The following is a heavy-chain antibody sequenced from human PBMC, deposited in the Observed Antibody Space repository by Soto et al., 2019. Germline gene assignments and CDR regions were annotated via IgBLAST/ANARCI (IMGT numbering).Heavy chain of an antibody. V-gene: IGHV3-30-3*01. D-gene: IGHD6-6*01. CDR2: ISYDGSNK. CDR1: GFTFSSYA. CDR3: ARVSARGIAARPYYYGMDV. Sequence: GGSLRLSCAASGFTFSSYAMHWVRQAPGKGLEWVAVISYDGSNKYYADSVKGRFTISRDNSKNTLYLQMNSLRAEDTAVYYCARVSARGIAARPYYYGMDVWGQGTTVTVSS. J-gene: IGHJ6*02.